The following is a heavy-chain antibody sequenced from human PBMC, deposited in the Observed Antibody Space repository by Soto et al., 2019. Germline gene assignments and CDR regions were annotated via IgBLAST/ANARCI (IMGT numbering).Heavy chain of an antibody. CDR1: GYSFTNYL. CDR3: ARLYYCGPYCYSTFDS. J-gene: IGHJ4*02. V-gene: IGHV5-51*01. Sequence: PGESLKISCQGSGYSFTNYLIAWVRQLPGKGLEWMGTIYPGDSDTTYSPSFQGQVTISADKSLNTAYLQWSSLKASDTAMYYCARLYYCGPYCYSTFDSWGQGALVTVSS. CDR2: IYPGDSDT. D-gene: IGHD2-21*01.